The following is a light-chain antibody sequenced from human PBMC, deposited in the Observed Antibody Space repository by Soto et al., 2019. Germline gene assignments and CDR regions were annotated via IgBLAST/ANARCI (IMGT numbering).Light chain of an antibody. J-gene: IGKJ2*01. CDR2: SSS. CDR1: QTIVSNY. Sequence: EIVLTQSPGTVSLSPGERATLSCRASQTIVSNYVAWYQQKPGQAPRLLICSSSNRAPGIADRISGSGSGTYFAHTITRVVPDDVGVYYCQQYGDSPVSTFGQGTRLEIK. V-gene: IGKV3-20*01. CDR3: QQYGDSPVST.